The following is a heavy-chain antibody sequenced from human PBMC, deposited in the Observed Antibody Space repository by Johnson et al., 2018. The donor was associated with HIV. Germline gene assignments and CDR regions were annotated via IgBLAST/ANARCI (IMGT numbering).Heavy chain of an antibody. CDR1: GFTFSDYY. CDR2: ISSSGSII. Sequence: QVQLVESGGGLVKPGGSLRLSCAASGFTFSDYYMSWIRQAPGKGLEWVSYISSSGSIIYYADSVKGRFTISRDNAKNSLYLQMNSLRSEDTAVYYCARLFYRHSSSSTAAFDIWGQGTMVTVSS. D-gene: IGHD6-6*01. CDR3: ARLFYRHSSSSTAAFDI. V-gene: IGHV3-11*04. J-gene: IGHJ3*02.